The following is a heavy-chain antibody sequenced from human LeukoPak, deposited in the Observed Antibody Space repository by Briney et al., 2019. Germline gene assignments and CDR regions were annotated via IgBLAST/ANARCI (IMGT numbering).Heavy chain of an antibody. J-gene: IGHJ4*02. CDR3: ARPDTAMVY. CDR2: IYYSGGT. CDR1: GGSINSSSYY. Sequence: SSETLSLTCTVSGGSINSSSYYWGWIRQPPGKGLEWIGSIYYSGGTYYSPSLKSRVTISVDTSKNQFSLKLSSVTAADTAVYCCARPDTAMVYWGQGTLVTVSS. V-gene: IGHV4-39*01. D-gene: IGHD5-18*01.